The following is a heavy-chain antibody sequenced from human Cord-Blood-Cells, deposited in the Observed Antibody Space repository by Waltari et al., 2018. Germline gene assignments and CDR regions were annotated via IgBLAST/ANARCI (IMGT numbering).Heavy chain of an antibody. V-gene: IGHV3-30-3*01. Sequence: QVQLVESGGGVVKPGRSLRLSCAASGFTFSSHALHWVRQAPGKGLEWVAVISYDGSNKYYADSVKGRFTIARDNSKNTLYLQMNSLRAEDTAVYYCARDPESYGYFDYWGQGTLVTVSS. CDR3: ARDPESYGYFDY. J-gene: IGHJ4*02. CDR2: ISYDGSNK. CDR1: GFTFSSHA. D-gene: IGHD5-18*01.